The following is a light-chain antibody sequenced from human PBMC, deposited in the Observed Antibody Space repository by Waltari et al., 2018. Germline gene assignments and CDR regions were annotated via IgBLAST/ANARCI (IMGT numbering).Light chain of an antibody. Sequence: QSVLTQPPSVSAAPRQKVTISCSGSSSNIGNNYVSWYQQFPGTAPKLLIYDNNERPLGIPDRFSGSKSATSATLAITGLQTGDEADYYCATWDSSLSAYVFGTGTKVSVL. CDR1: SSNIGNNY. CDR3: ATWDSSLSAYV. CDR2: DNN. J-gene: IGLJ1*01. V-gene: IGLV1-51*01.